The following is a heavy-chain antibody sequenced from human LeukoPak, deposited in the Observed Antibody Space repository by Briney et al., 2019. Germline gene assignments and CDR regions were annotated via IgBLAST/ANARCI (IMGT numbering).Heavy chain of an antibody. Sequence: GGSLRLSCAASGFTFSSHWMSWVRQAPGKGLEWVANIKKDGSEKYYVDAVKGRFTISRDNAKTSLYLQMNSLRAEDTAVYYCARGVPRLLRYFDWLSNLGQFDYWGQGTLVTVSS. D-gene: IGHD3-9*01. CDR2: IKKDGSEK. CDR1: GFTFSSHW. CDR3: ARGVPRLLRYFDWLSNLGQFDY. V-gene: IGHV3-7*03. J-gene: IGHJ4*02.